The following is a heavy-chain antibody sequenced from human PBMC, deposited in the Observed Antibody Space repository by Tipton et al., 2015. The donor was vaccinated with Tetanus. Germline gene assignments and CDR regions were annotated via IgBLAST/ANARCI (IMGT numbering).Heavy chain of an antibody. J-gene: IGHJ5*02. V-gene: IGHV4-30-4*01. D-gene: IGHD6-6*01. CDR3: ARDQGGGRVVRLNWFDP. Sequence: TLSLTCTVSGGSIISADHYWSWIRQPPGKGLEWIGYIYYSGTTYYSPSLKSRVTISVDTSKNQFSLDLYSVTAADTAVYYCARDQGGGRVVRLNWFDPWGQGTLVTVSS. CDR1: GGSIISADHY. CDR2: IYYSGTT.